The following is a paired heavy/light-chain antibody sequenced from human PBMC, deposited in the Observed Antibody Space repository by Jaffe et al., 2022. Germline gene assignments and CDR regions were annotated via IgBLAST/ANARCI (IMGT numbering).Light chain of an antibody. CDR3: QQLNSYPQ. CDR2: AAS. V-gene: IGKV1-9*01. Sequence: DIQLTQSPSFLSASVGDRVTITCRASQGISSYLAWYQQKPGKAPKLLIYAASTLQSGVPSRFSGSGSGTEFTLTISSLQPEDFATYYCQQLNSYPQFGQGTKVEIK. CDR1: QGISSY. J-gene: IGKJ1*01.
Heavy chain of an antibody. Sequence: EVQLVESGGGLVQPGGSLRLSCAASGFTFSSYWMHWVRQAPGKGLVWVSRINSDGSSTSYADSVKGRFTISRDNAKNTLYLQMNSLRAEDTAVYYCARGLKGYYDFWSGYYDDAFDIWGQGTMVTVSS. CDR1: GFTFSSYW. J-gene: IGHJ3*02. CDR2: INSDGSST. CDR3: ARGLKGYYDFWSGYYDDAFDI. V-gene: IGHV3-74*01. D-gene: IGHD3-3*01.